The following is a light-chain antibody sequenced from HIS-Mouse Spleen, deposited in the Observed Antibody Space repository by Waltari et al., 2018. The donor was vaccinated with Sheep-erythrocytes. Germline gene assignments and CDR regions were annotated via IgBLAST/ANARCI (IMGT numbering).Light chain of an antibody. Sequence: VVMTQSPLSLPVTLGQPASIACRSSQSLLHSDGNTYLNWFQQRPGQSPRRLIYKVSNRDSGVPDRFSGSGSGTDFTLKISRVEAEDVGVYYCMQGTHWPPYTFGQGTKLEIK. CDR1: QSLLHSDGNTY. J-gene: IGKJ2*01. V-gene: IGKV2-30*02. CDR2: KVS. CDR3: MQGTHWPPYT.